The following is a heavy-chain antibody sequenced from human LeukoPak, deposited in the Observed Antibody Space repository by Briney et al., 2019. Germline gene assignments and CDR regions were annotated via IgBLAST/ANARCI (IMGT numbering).Heavy chain of an antibody. CDR3: AKDYDFWSGRLDY. CDR2: IRYDGSNK. D-gene: IGHD3-3*01. V-gene: IGHV3-30*02. Sequence: GGSLRLSCAASGFTFSSYGMHWVRQAPGKGLEWVAFIRYDGSNKYYADSVKGRFTISRDNSKNTLYLQMNGLRAEDTAVYYCAKDYDFWSGRLDYWGQGTLVTVSS. J-gene: IGHJ4*02. CDR1: GFTFSSYG.